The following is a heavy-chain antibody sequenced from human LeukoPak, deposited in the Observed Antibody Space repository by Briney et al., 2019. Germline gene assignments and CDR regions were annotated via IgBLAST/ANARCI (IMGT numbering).Heavy chain of an antibody. D-gene: IGHD6-6*01. CDR3: ARDRMEQLVIALVGFDY. CDR1: GFTFSNYN. Sequence: GGSLRLSCAASGFTFSNYNMNWVRQAPGKGLEWVSFISTSSSYIYYADSVKGRFTISRDNAKNSLYLQMNSLRAEDTAVYYCARDRMEQLVIALVGFDYWGQGTLVTVSS. J-gene: IGHJ4*02. V-gene: IGHV3-21*01. CDR2: ISTSSSYI.